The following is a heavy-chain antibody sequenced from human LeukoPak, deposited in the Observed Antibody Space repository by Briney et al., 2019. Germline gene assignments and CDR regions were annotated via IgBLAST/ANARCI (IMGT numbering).Heavy chain of an antibody. CDR3: AKDQEGRYYGSGIDY. CDR1: GFTFDDYA. Sequence: SGGSLRLSCAASGFTFDDYAMHWVRQAPGKGLEWVSGISWNSGSIGYADSVKGRFTISRDNAKNSLYLQMNSLRAEDTALYHCAKDQEGRYYGSGIDYWGQGTLVTVSS. D-gene: IGHD3-10*01. V-gene: IGHV3-9*01. CDR2: ISWNSGSI. J-gene: IGHJ4*02.